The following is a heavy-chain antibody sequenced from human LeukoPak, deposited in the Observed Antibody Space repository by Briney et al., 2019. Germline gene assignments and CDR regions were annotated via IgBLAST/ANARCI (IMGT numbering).Heavy chain of an antibody. D-gene: IGHD3-16*01. CDR1: GFTFSSYA. CDR2: ISGSGGST. CDR3: AKDQGGPYYYYYYGIDV. J-gene: IGHJ6*02. Sequence: GGSLRLSCAASGFTFSSYAMSWVRQAPGKGLEWVSAISGSGGSTYYADSVKGRFTISRDNSKNTLYLQMNSLRAEDTAVYYCAKDQGGPYYYYYYGIDVCGQGTTVTVSS. V-gene: IGHV3-23*01.